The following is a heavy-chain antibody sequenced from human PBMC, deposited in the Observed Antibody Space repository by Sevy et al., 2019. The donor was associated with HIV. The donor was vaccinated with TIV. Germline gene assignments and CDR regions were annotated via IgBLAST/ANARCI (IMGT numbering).Heavy chain of an antibody. Sequence: ASVKVSCKVSGYTLTQLSMHWVRQAPGKGLEWMGSFDPEDGEILYAQKFQGRVTMTEDTSTVTAYMELSSLRSEDTAIYYCATTKDYYDSSASPFDYWGQGTLVSVSS. CDR3: ATTKDYYDSSASPFDY. J-gene: IGHJ4*02. V-gene: IGHV1-24*01. CDR1: GYTLTQLS. CDR2: FDPEDGEI. D-gene: IGHD3-22*01.